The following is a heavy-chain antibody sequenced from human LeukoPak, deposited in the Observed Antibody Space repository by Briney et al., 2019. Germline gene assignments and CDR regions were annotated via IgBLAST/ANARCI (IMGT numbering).Heavy chain of an antibody. J-gene: IGHJ3*02. V-gene: IGHV4-4*02. CDR2: IYYSGST. CDR1: GGSISSSNW. CDR3: ASHFFDPAGAFDI. D-gene: IGHD3-9*01. Sequence: PSETLSLTCAVSGGSISSSNWWSWVRQPPGKGLEWIGEIYYSGSTNYNPSLKSRVAISVDKSKNQFSLKLSSVTAADTAVYYCASHFFDPAGAFDIWGQGTMVTVSS.